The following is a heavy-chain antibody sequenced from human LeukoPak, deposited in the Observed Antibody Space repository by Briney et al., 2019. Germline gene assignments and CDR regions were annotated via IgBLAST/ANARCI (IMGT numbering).Heavy chain of an antibody. Sequence: GGSLRLSCAASGFTFSTYVFHWVRQAPGKGLEWVAVISYDGSEKYYADSVKGRFTISRDNSKNTLYLQKTSLRAEDTAVYYCAKEYCSTTNCLGDWGLGTLVTVSS. V-gene: IGHV3-30*18. CDR1: GFTFSTYV. J-gene: IGHJ4*02. D-gene: IGHD2-2*01. CDR3: AKEYCSTTNCLGD. CDR2: ISYDGSEK.